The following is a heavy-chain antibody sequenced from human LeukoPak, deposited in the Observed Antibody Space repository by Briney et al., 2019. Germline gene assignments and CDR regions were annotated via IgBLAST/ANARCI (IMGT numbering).Heavy chain of an antibody. CDR3: AREKRDFWSGYHTPFDY. CDR2: ISSSGSTI. J-gene: IGHJ4*02. D-gene: IGHD3-3*01. V-gene: IGHV3-48*03. CDR1: GFTFSSYE. Sequence: PGGSLRLSCAASGFTFSSYEMNWVRQAPGKGLEWVSYISSSGSTIYYADSVKGRFTISRDNAKNSLYLQMNSLRAEDTALYYCAREKRDFWSGYHTPFDYWGQGTLVTVSS.